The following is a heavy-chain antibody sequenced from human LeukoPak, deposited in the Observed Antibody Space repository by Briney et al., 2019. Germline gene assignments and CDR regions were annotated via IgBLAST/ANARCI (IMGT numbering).Heavy chain of an antibody. CDR3: TTDWRGGGSGSYHNY. V-gene: IGHV3-15*01. J-gene: IGHJ4*02. CDR1: GFTFSNAW. Sequence: RAGGSLRLSCAASGFTFSNAWMSWVRQAPGKGLEWVGRIKSKTDGGTTDYAAPVKGRFTISRDDSKNTLYLQMNSLKTEDTAVYYCTTDWRGGGSGSYHNYWGQGTLVTVSS. D-gene: IGHD3-10*01. CDR2: IKSKTDGGTT.